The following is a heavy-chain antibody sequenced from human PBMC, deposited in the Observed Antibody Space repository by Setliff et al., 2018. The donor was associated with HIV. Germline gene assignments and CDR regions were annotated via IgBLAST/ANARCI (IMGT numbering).Heavy chain of an antibody. V-gene: IGHV4-39*01. CDR3: ASCHVAIGYDFNY. D-gene: IGHD5-18*01. J-gene: IGHJ4*02. CDR1: GGSISSSSYY. CDR2: IYYSGST. Sequence: LSLTCTVSGGSISSSSYYWGWIRQPPGKGLEWIGSIYYSGSTYYSPSLKSRVTIAVDTSKNQFSLNLKSMTAADTAVYYCASCHVAIGYDFNYWGQGVLVTVSS.